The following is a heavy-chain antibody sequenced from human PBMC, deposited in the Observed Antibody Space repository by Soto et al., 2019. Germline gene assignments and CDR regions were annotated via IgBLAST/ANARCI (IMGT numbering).Heavy chain of an antibody. V-gene: IGHV3-30*18. J-gene: IGHJ4*02. CDR1: GFTFSSYG. D-gene: IGHD3-3*01. Sequence: GESLKISCAASGFTFSSYGMHWVRQAPGKGLEWVAVISYDGSNKYYADSVKGRFTISRDNSKNTLYLQMNSLRAEDTAVYYCAKDGRLRFLEWLSYYFDYWGQGTLVTVSS. CDR3: AKDGRLRFLEWLSYYFDY. CDR2: ISYDGSNK.